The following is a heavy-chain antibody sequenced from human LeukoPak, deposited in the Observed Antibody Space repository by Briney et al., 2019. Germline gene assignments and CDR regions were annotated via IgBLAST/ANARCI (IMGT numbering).Heavy chain of an antibody. CDR2: ISYDGGNE. Sequence: PGGSLRLSCAASGFTFSSYAMHWVRQAPGKGLEWVAVISYDGGNEYYADSVKGRFTISRDNSQNTLYLQMNSLRDKDTAVYYCAQKGGADYWGQGTLVTVSS. CDR3: AQKGGADY. D-gene: IGHD2-15*01. CDR1: GFTFSSYA. V-gene: IGHV3-30*14. J-gene: IGHJ4*02.